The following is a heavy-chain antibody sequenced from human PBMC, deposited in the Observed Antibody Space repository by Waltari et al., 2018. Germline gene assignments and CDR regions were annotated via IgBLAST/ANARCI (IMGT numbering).Heavy chain of an antibody. CDR1: GFTFSSYA. CDR2: ISYDGSNK. J-gene: IGHJ4*02. CDR3: ASGLAGVVIPIDY. Sequence: QVQLVESGGGVVQPGRSLRLSCAASGFTFSSYAMHWVRQAPGKGLEWVAVISYDGSNKYYADSVKGRFTISRDNSKNTLYLQMNSLRAEDTAVYYCASGLAGVVIPIDYWGQGTLVTVSS. D-gene: IGHD3-3*01. V-gene: IGHV3-30-3*01.